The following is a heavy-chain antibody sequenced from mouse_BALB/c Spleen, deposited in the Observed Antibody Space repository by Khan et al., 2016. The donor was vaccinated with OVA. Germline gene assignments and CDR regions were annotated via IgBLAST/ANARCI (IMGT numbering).Heavy chain of an antibody. V-gene: IGHV5-6-5*01. CDR1: GFTLRSYV. Sequence: EVELVESGGDSVKPGGSLKLSCAVSGFTLRSYVMSWIRKTPEKRLEWVASISSGGSTYYTDSVKGRFTISRDNARNVVYLQMSSLRSEDMAMYYCAREAYRYDEYYFDYWGQGTTLTVSS. CDR3: AREAYRYDEYYFDY. D-gene: IGHD2-14*01. CDR2: ISSGGST. J-gene: IGHJ2*01.